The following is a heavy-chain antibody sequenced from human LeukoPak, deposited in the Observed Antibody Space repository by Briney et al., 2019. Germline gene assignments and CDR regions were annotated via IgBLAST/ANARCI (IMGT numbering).Heavy chain of an antibody. CDR3: AKSRDGYNGGFGY. D-gene: IGHD5-24*01. CDR1: GGSINTYY. J-gene: IGHJ4*02. V-gene: IGHV4-59*01. CDR2: IYYSGST. Sequence: SETLSLTCTVSGGSINTYYWNWIRQPPGKGLEWIGYIYYSGSTNYNPSLKSRVTTSVDTSKNQFSLKLSSVTAADTAVYYCAKSRDGYNGGFGYWGQGTLVTVSS.